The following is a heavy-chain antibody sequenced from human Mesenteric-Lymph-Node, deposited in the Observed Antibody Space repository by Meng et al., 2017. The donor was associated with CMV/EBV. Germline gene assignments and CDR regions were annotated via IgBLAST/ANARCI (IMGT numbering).Heavy chain of an antibody. V-gene: IGHV4-39*07. J-gene: IGHJ1*01. Sequence: GPLRLSCTVSGGSISSSSYYWGWIRQPPGKGLEWIGSVYYSGSTYYNPSLKSRVTISVDTPKNQFSLKLSSVTAADTAVYYCARGGVLWCPLNWGQGTLVTVSS. CDR2: VYYSGST. CDR1: GGSISSSSYY. CDR3: ARGGVLWCPLN. D-gene: IGHD2-21*01.